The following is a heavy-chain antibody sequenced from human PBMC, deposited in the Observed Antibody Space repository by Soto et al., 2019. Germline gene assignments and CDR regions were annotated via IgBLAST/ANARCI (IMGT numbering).Heavy chain of an antibody. Sequence: ASVKVSCKASGYTFTTYDIFWVRQAPGQRPEWMGWINPGNGNTKYSQKFQGRVTITRDTSASTAYMELSSLRSEDTAVYYCARGPKPYYFDYWGQGTLVTVSS. V-gene: IGHV1-3*01. CDR3: ARGPKPYYFDY. CDR1: GYTFTTYD. J-gene: IGHJ4*02. CDR2: INPGNGNT.